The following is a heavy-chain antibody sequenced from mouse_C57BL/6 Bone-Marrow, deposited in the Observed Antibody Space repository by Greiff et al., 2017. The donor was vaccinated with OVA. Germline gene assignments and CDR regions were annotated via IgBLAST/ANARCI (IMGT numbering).Heavy chain of an antibody. J-gene: IGHJ4*01. V-gene: IGHV1-5*01. Sequence: EVQLQQSGTVLARPGASVKMSCKTSGYTFTSYWMHWVKQRPGQGLEWIGAIYPGNSDTSYNQKFKGKAKLTAVTSASTAYMELSSLTNEDSAVYYCTRNLYYGSSYYYAMDYWGQGTSVTVSS. CDR2: IYPGNSDT. CDR3: TRNLYYGSSYYYAMDY. CDR1: GYTFTSYW. D-gene: IGHD1-1*01.